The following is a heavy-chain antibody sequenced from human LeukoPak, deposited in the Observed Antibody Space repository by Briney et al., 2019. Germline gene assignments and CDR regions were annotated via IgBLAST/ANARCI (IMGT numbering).Heavy chain of an antibody. CDR1: GFTFNSNW. CDR3: ARDKYYDRYFDS. V-gene: IGHV3-7*01. J-gene: IGHJ4*02. CDR2: IKQDGSEK. D-gene: IGHD3-22*01. Sequence: GGSLRLTCAASGFTFNSNWMSWVRQAPGKGLEWVANIKQDGSEKYYVDSVKGRFTISRDNAKNSLSLQMNSLRAEDTAVYYCARDKYYDRYFDSWGQGTLVTVSS.